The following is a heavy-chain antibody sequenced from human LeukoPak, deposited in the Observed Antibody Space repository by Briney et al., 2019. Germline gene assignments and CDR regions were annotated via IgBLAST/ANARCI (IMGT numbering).Heavy chain of an antibody. CDR3: ARNPGTGTLDY. J-gene: IGHJ4*02. V-gene: IGHV3-11*06. Sequence: PGGSLTLSCAASGFSLSHYYMSWVRQSPGKGLEWVSFISSDSTHTNYADSLKGRFTISRDNAKNSLYLQMNSLRAEDTALYYCARNPGTGTLDYWGQGTLVTVSS. D-gene: IGHD6-13*01. CDR2: ISSDSTHT. CDR1: GFSLSHYY.